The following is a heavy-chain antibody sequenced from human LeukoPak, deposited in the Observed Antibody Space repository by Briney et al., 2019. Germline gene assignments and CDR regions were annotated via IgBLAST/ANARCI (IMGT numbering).Heavy chain of an antibody. D-gene: IGHD3-22*01. J-gene: IGHJ4*02. Sequence: GGSLRLSCAASGFNFSSYGMHWVRQAPGKGLEWVAFIRYDGSNKYYADSVKGRFTISRDNSKNTLYLQMNSLGAEDTAVYYCAKDPSLYYYDSSGYHDYWGQGTLVTVSS. CDR1: GFNFSSYG. V-gene: IGHV3-30*02. CDR3: AKDPSLYYYDSSGYHDY. CDR2: IRYDGSNK.